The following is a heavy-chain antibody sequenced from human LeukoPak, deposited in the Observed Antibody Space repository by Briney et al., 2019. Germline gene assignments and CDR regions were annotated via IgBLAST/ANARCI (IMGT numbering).Heavy chain of an antibody. V-gene: IGHV4-39*01. Sequence: SETLSLTCTVSGGSISSSSYYWGWIRQPPGKGLEWIESIYYSGSTYYNSSLKSRVTISVDTSKNQFSLKLSSVTAADTAVYYCARLSYYYGSGSYSLIDYWGQGTLVTVSS. J-gene: IGHJ4*02. CDR3: ARLSYYYGSGSYSLIDY. D-gene: IGHD3-10*01. CDR2: IYYSGST. CDR1: GGSISSSSYY.